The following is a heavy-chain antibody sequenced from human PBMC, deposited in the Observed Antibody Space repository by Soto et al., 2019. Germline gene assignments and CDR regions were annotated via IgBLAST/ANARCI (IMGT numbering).Heavy chain of an antibody. D-gene: IGHD3-22*01. Sequence: ASVKVSCKASGYTFTGYYMHWVRQAPGQGLEWMGWINPNNGDTNYAQKFRGRVTMTRDSSISIAYMDLSRLRSADTAVYFCVRARRYYDDRSAYDYWGQGTLVTVPQ. CDR3: VRARRYYDDRSAYDY. CDR2: INPNNGDT. CDR1: GYTFTGYY. V-gene: IGHV1-2*02. J-gene: IGHJ4*02.